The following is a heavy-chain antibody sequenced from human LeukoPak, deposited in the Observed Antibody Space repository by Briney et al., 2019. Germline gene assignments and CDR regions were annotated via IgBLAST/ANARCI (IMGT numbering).Heavy chain of an antibody. CDR3: ARSSLGLVITNWFDP. D-gene: IGHD3/OR15-3a*01. CDR1: GFTFSSYG. CDR2: IWYDGSNK. Sequence: GGSLRLSCAASGFTFSSYGMHWVRQAPGKGLEWAAVIWYDGSNKYYADSVKGRFTISRDNSKNTLYLQMNSLRAEDTAVYYCARSSLGLVITNWFDPWGQGTLVTVSS. V-gene: IGHV3-33*01. J-gene: IGHJ5*02.